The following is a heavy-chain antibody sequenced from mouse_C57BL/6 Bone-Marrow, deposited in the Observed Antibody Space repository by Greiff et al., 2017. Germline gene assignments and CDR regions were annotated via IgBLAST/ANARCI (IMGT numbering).Heavy chain of an antibody. D-gene: IGHD1-1*02. V-gene: IGHV1-18*01. CDR3: ARGGPYGGFAY. CDR2: INPNNGGT. Sequence: VQLKESGPELVKPGASVKIPCKASGYTFTDYNMDWVKQSHGKSLEWIGDINPNNGGTIYNQKFKGKATLTVDKSSSTAYMEIRSLTSEDTAVYYCARGGPYGGFAYWGQGTLVTVSA. CDR1: GYTFTDYN. J-gene: IGHJ3*01.